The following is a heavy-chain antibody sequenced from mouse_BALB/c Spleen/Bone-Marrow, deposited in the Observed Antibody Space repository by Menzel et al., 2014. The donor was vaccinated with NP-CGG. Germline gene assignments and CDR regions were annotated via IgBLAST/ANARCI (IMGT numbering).Heavy chain of an antibody. CDR3: ARGRAMWFAY. CDR2: ISYNGST. J-gene: IGHJ3*01. V-gene: IGHV3-8*02. Sequence: VQLQQSGPSLVKPSQTLSLTCSVTGDSISSGYWNWIRKFPGNKLEYMGYISYNGSTYYNPSLKSRISITRDTSKNQYYLQLNSVTTEYTATYYCARGRAMWFAYWGQETLVTVSS. CDR1: GDSISSGY. D-gene: IGHD3-1*01.